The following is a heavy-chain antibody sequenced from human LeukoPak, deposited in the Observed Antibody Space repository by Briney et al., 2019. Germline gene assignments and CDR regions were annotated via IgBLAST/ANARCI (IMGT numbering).Heavy chain of an antibody. CDR2: ISSSSSNI. CDR3: ARESPLQDYYGVDV. J-gene: IGHJ6*02. CDR1: GFIFRSYS. V-gene: IGHV3-48*04. Sequence: GGSLRLSCAASGFIFRSYSMNWVRQAPGKGLEWISYISSSSSNIYYADSVKGRFTISRDNAKNSLYLQMNSLRAEDTAVYYCARESPLQDYYGVDVWGQGTTVTVSS.